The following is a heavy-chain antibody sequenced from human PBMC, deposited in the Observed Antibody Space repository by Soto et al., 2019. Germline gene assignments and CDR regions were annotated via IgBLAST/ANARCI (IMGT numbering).Heavy chain of an antibody. V-gene: IGHV3-30*18. CDR1: GFTFSSYG. D-gene: IGHD2-15*01. CDR2: ISYDGSNK. Sequence: QVQLVESGGGVVQPGRSLRLSCAASGFTFSSYGMHWVRQAPGKGLEWVAVISYDGSNKYYADSVKGRFTISRDNSKNTLYLQMNSLRAEDTAVYYCANSVLRLGGPPPRRWGQGTLVTVSS. J-gene: IGHJ4*02. CDR3: ANSVLRLGGPPPRR.